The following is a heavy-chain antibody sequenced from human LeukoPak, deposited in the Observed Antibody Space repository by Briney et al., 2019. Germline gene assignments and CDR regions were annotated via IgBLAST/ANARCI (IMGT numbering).Heavy chain of an antibody. CDR2: IYYSGST. Sequence: SETLSLTCTVSGGSISSYYWSWIRQPPGKGLEWIGYIYYSGSTNYNPSLKSRVTISVDTSKNQFSLKLSSVTAADTAVYYCAREMVPDYYDSSGYYGDAFDIWGQGTMVTVSS. CDR3: AREMVPDYYDSSGYYGDAFDI. V-gene: IGHV4-59*01. D-gene: IGHD3-22*01. CDR1: GGSISSYY. J-gene: IGHJ3*02.